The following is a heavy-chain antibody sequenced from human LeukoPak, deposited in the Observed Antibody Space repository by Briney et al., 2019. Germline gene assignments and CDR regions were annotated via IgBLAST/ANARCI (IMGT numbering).Heavy chain of an antibody. J-gene: IGHJ6*02. CDR2: IYYSGST. Sequence: SQTLSLTCTVSGGSISSGDYYWSWLRQPPGKGLKWIGYIYYSGSTYYNPSLKSRVTISVDTSKNQFSLKLSSVTAADTAVYYCARDRPLDYGDYGMDVWGQGTTVTVFS. CDR1: GGSISSGDYY. V-gene: IGHV4-30-4*01. D-gene: IGHD4-17*01. CDR3: ARDRPLDYGDYGMDV.